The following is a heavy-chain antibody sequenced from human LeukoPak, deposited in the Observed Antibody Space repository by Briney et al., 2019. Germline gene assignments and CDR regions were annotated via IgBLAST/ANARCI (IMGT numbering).Heavy chain of an antibody. CDR3: ARGDLGYCGGGSCYWHY. D-gene: IGHD2-15*01. Sequence: SKTLSLTCTVSGGSISSSTYYWGWIRQPPGKGLEWIGSIYYSGSTYYNPSLKSRVTISVDTSKNQFSLKLSSVTAADTAVYYCARGDLGYCGGGSCYWHYWGQGTLVTVSS. J-gene: IGHJ4*02. CDR2: IYYSGST. CDR1: GGSISSSTYY. V-gene: IGHV4-39*07.